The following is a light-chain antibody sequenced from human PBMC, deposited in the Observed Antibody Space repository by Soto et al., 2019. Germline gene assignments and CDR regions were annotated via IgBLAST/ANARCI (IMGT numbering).Light chain of an antibody. CDR1: QGISGW. Sequence: DIQMTQSPSSVSASVGDRVTITCRASQGISGWVAWYQQKPGKAPKLLIYATSRLQAGVPSRFSGSGSGTEFTLAIIRLQAEDFASYYCQRANIFPLTFGGGTTVEI. J-gene: IGKJ4*01. V-gene: IGKV1-12*01. CDR3: QRANIFPLT. CDR2: ATS.